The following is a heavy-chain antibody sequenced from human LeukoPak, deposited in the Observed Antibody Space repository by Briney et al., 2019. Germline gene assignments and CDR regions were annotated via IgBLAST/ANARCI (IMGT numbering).Heavy chain of an antibody. CDR3: ARRNYDILTGYYTFDY. J-gene: IGHJ4*02. V-gene: IGHV5-51*01. CDR2: IYPGDSDT. CDR1: GYSPTSYW. Sequence: GESLKISCKGSGYSPTSYWIGWVRQMPGKGLEWMGIIYPGDSDTRYSPSFQGQVTISADKSISTAYLQWSSLKASDTAMYYCARRNYDILTGYYTFDYWGQGTLVTVSS. D-gene: IGHD3-9*01.